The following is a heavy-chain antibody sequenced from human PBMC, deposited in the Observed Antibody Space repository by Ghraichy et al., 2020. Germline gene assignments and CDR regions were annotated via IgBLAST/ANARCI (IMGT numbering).Heavy chain of an antibody. D-gene: IGHD6-13*01. CDR1: GGSISSYY. CDR2: IYYSGST. CDR3: AKTIRPSSSWSAYYFDY. Sequence: SETLSLTCTVSGGSISSYYWSWIRQPPGKGLEWIGYIYYSGSTNYNPSLKSRVTMSVDTSKNQFFLKLSSVTAADTAVFYCAKTIRPSSSWSAYYFDYWGQGILVTVSS. V-gene: IGHV4-59*01. J-gene: IGHJ4*02.